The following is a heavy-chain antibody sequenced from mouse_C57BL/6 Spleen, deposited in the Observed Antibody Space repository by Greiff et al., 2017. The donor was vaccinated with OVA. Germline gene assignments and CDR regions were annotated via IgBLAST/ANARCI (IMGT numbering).Heavy chain of an antibody. CDR1: GFTFSSYA. D-gene: IGHD2-1*01. Sequence: EVHLVESGGGLVKPGGSLKLSCAASGFTFSSYAMSWVRQTPEKRLEWVATISDGGGYTYYPDNVKGRFTIARDKAKSNLYLQMSHLKSEDTAMYYCAREGNAWFAYWGQGTLVTVSA. CDR3: AREGNAWFAY. J-gene: IGHJ3*01. V-gene: IGHV5-4*01. CDR2: ISDGGGYT.